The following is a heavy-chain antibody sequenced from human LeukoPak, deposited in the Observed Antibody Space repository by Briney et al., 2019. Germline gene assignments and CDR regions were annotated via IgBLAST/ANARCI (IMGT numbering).Heavy chain of an antibody. Sequence: GKSLRLSCAASGFTFTNYGMHWVRQAPGEGLEWVAFIRYDGSNEYYADSVKGRFIISRDNSKNTLYLHMNSLRADDTAVYYCAKDGSTYYLDYWGQGTLVTVSS. CDR1: GFTFTNYG. D-gene: IGHD3-10*01. J-gene: IGHJ4*02. CDR2: IRYDGSNE. V-gene: IGHV3-30*02. CDR3: AKDGSTYYLDY.